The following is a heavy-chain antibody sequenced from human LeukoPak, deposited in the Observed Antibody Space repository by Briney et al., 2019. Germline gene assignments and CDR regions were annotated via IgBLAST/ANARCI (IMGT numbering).Heavy chain of an antibody. Sequence: PGRSLRLSCAASGFTFSSYGMRWVRQAPGKGLEWVAVIWYDGSNKYYADSVKGRFTISRDNSKNTLYLQMNSLRAEDTAVYYCARVGLLVAFDIWGQGTMVTVSS. CDR1: GFTFSSYG. CDR2: IWYDGSNK. J-gene: IGHJ3*02. V-gene: IGHV3-33*01. D-gene: IGHD2-8*02. CDR3: ARVGLLVAFDI.